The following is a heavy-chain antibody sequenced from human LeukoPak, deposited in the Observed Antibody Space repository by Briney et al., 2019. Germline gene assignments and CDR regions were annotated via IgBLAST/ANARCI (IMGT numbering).Heavy chain of an antibody. Sequence: PGGSLRLSCAASGFTFSNYWMHWVRQAPGKGLEWVSAISGSGGSTYYADSVKGRFTISRDNSKNTLYLQMNSLRAEDTAVYYCAKDRTSGTLDYWGQGTLVTVSS. J-gene: IGHJ4*02. CDR2: ISGSGGST. CDR1: GFTFSNYW. CDR3: AKDRTSGTLDY. V-gene: IGHV3-23*01.